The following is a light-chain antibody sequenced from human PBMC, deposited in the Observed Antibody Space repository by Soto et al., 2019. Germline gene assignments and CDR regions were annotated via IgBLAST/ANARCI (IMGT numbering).Light chain of an antibody. Sequence: EIVITQGPATLSVSPGERATLACRASKSVNGNLAWYQQRPGQAPRLLIYGTSTRATGIPARLSGRWSGTEFTRTSSRLQSEDFAVYYCQQYKSWPPPITFGQGTRLEIK. V-gene: IGKV3D-15*01. J-gene: IGKJ5*01. CDR1: KSVNGN. CDR2: GTS. CDR3: QQYKSWPPPIT.